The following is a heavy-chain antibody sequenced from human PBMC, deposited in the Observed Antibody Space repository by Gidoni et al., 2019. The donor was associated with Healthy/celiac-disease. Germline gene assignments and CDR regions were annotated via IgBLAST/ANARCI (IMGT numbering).Heavy chain of an antibody. J-gene: IGHJ4*02. CDR2: IYYSGST. CDR1: GGSISSSSYY. CDR3: ARRTFGAGHFDY. Sequence: QLQLQESGPGLVTPSETLSLTCTVSGGSISSSSYYLGWIRQPPGKGLEWIGSIYYSGSTYYNPSHKSRVTISVDTSKNQFSLKLSSVTAADTAVYYCARRTFGAGHFDYWGQGTRVTVSS. D-gene: IGHD3-10*01. V-gene: IGHV4-39*01.